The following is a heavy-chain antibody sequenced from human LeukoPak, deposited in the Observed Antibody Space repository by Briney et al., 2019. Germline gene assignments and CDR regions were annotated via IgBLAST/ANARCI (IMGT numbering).Heavy chain of an antibody. CDR1: GFTFSSYS. CDR3: ARSMAGDIVVVPAADFDY. D-gene: IGHD2-2*01. Sequence: GGSLRLSCAASGFTFSSYSMNWVRQAPGKGLEWVSYISSSSSTIYYADSVKARFTISRDNAKNSLHLQMNSLRAEDTAVYYCARSMAGDIVVVPAADFDYWGQGTLVTVSS. V-gene: IGHV3-48*04. J-gene: IGHJ4*02. CDR2: ISSSSSTI.